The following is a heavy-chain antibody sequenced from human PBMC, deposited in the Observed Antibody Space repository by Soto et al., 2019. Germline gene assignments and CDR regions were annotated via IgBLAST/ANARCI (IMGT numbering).Heavy chain of an antibody. CDR2: FDPEDGET. V-gene: IGHV1-24*01. J-gene: IGHJ5*02. D-gene: IGHD6-13*01. Sequence: ASVKVSCKVSGYTLTELSMHWVRQAPGKGLEWMGGFDPEDGETIYAQKFQGRVTMTRDTSTDTAYMELSSLRSEDTAVYYCARERSSRWYRIKDDWFDPWGQGTLVTVSS. CDR1: GYTLTELS. CDR3: ARERSSRWYRIKDDWFDP.